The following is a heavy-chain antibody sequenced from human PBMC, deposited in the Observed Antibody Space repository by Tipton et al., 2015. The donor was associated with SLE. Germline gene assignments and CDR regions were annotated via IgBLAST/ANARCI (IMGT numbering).Heavy chain of an antibody. Sequence: TLSLTCNVSGGPVIDHYWSWIRQPPGKGLEWIGFIYYTGSTNSNPSLKSRVTFSVDTSKNQFSLKLTSVTAADTAVYYCAREGDKAGQDYWGQGKLVTVSS. CDR3: AREGDKAGQDY. V-gene: IGHV4-59*02. J-gene: IGHJ4*02. CDR1: GGPVIDHY. D-gene: IGHD3-16*01. CDR2: IYYTGST.